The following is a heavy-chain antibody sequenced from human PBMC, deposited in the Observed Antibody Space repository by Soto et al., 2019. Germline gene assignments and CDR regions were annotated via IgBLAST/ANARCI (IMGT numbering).Heavy chain of an antibody. V-gene: IGHV2-26*01. D-gene: IGHD4-4*01. CDR2: IFSSDKK. CDR3: ARINSPTHYFYYGMDV. J-gene: IGHJ6*02. CDR1: GFSLNNAAMG. Sequence: QVTLKESGPVLVKPTETLTLTCTVSGFSLNNAAMGVSWIRQPPGKALEWLAHIFSSDKKTYSTSLKSRLTISKDTSKSQVFLTMTNMDPVDTGTYFCARINSPTHYFYYGMDVWGLGTTVTVSS.